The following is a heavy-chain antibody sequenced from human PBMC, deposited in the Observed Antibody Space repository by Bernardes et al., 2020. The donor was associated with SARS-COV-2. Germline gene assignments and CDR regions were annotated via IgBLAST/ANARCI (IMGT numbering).Heavy chain of an antibody. CDR1: GFTFSSYW. J-gene: IGHJ4*02. CDR2: IKEDGSHK. V-gene: IGHV3-7*01. Sequence: GGSLRLSCAASGFTFSSYWMNWVRQAPGKGLEWLANIKEDGSHKDSVDSVKGRFTVTRDNAKNTVFLQMSSLRVEDTAVHFCARGLSTPGMDLWGPGTLVTVSS. D-gene: IGHD6-13*01. CDR3: ARGLSTPGMDL.